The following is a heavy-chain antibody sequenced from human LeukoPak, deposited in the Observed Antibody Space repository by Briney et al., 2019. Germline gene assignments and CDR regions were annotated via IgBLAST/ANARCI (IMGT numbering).Heavy chain of an antibody. CDR1: GGTFSSYA. CDR3: ARGGIVVVPAAIDGNWFDP. V-gene: IGHV1-69*13. CDR2: IIPIFGTA. Sequence: ASVKVSCEASGGTFSSYAISWVRQAPGQGLEWMGGIIPIFGTANYAQKFQGRVTITADESTSTAYMELSSLRSEDTAVYYCARGGIVVVPAAIDGNWFDPWGQGTLVTVSS. J-gene: IGHJ5*02. D-gene: IGHD2-2*02.